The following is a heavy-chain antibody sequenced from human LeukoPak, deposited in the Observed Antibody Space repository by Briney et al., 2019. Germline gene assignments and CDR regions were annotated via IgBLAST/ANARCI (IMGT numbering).Heavy chain of an antibody. V-gene: IGHV1-69*04. CDR3: ASPGLDY. Sequence: SVKVSCKASNYTFTSYGISWVRQAPGQGLEWMGRIIPILGIANYAQKFQGRVTITADKSTSTAYMELSSLRSEDTAVYYCASPGLDYWGQGTLVTVSS. D-gene: IGHD3-10*01. CDR1: NYTFTSYG. CDR2: IIPILGIA. J-gene: IGHJ4*02.